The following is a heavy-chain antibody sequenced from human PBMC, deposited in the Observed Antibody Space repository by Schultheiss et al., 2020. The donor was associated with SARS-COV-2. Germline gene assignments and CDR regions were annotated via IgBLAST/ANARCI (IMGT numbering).Heavy chain of an antibody. CDR1: GGTFSSYA. D-gene: IGHD2-2*01. Sequence: SVKVSCKASGGTFSSYAISWVRQAPGQGLEWMGGIIPIFGTANYAQKFQGRVTITADESTSTAYMEPSSLRSEDTAVYYCARDLGYCSSTSCLVYYGMDVWGQGTTVTVSS. J-gene: IGHJ6*02. CDR2: IIPIFGTA. V-gene: IGHV1-69*13. CDR3: ARDLGYCSSTSCLVYYGMDV.